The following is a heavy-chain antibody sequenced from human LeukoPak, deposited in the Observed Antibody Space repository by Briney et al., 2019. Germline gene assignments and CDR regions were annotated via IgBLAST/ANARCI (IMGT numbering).Heavy chain of an antibody. CDR3: ARHAGGATGPYDWFDP. CDR2: IYHSGST. D-gene: IGHD1-26*01. J-gene: IGHJ5*02. CDR1: GGSISSSSYY. Sequence: SETLSLTCTVSGGSISSSSYYWGWIRQPPGKGLEWIGSIYHSGSTYYNPSLKSRVTISVDTSKNQFSLKLSSVTAADTAVYYCARHAGGATGPYDWFDPWGQGTLVTVSS. V-gene: IGHV4-39*01.